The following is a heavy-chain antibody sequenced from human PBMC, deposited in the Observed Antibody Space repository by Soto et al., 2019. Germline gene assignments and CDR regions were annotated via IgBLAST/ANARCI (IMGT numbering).Heavy chain of an antibody. J-gene: IGHJ4*02. V-gene: IGHV4-39*01. D-gene: IGHD3-10*01. CDR3: ARFGELMDY. CDR1: GGSISSSSYY. CDR2: IYYSGST. Sequence: SETLSLTCTVSGGSISSSSYYWGWIRQPPGKGLEWIGSIYYSGSTYYNPSLKSRVTISVDTSKNQFSLKLSSVTAADTAVYYCARFGELMDYWGQGTLVTVSS.